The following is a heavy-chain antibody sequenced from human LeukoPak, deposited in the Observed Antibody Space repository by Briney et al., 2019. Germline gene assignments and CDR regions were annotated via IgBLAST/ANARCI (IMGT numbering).Heavy chain of an antibody. V-gene: IGHV3-23*01. J-gene: IGHJ4*02. CDR3: AKAFDRLPPPVEWAGTDY. CDR2: ISGSGGNT. D-gene: IGHD6-19*01. Sequence: QTGGSLRLSCAASGFTFSSYAMNWVRQAPGKGLEWVSAISGSGGNTYYADSVKGRLTISRDNSKNTPYLQMDSLRAEDTAVYYCAKAFDRLPPPVEWAGTDYWGQGTLVTVSS. CDR1: GFTFSSYA.